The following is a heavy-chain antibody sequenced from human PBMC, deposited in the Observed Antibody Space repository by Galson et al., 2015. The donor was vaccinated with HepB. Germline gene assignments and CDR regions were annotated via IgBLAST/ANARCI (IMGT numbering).Heavy chain of an antibody. CDR1: GFTFSSYG. CDR2: IRYDGSNK. J-gene: IGHJ6*02. V-gene: IGHV3-30*02. CDR3: AKVSLGGCIAAAGTCYGMDV. Sequence: SLRLSCAASGFTFSSYGMHWVRQAPGKGLEWVAFIRYDGSNKYYADSVKGRFTFSRDNSKNTLYLQMNSLRAEDTAVYYCAKVSLGGCIAAAGTCYGMDVWGQGTTVTVSS. D-gene: IGHD6-13*01.